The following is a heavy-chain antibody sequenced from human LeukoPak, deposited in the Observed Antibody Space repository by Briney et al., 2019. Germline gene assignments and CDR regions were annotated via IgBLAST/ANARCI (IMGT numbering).Heavy chain of an antibody. CDR2: SSSSGSTI. CDR3: ARLRDFIDY. J-gene: IGHJ4*02. V-gene: IGHV3-11*01. D-gene: IGHD3/OR15-3a*01. Sequence: GGSLRLSCAASGFTLSDYYMSWIRQAPGEGLGWGSYSSSSGSTIYYADSVKGRFAISRDNAKNSLYLQMNSRRAEDTAVYYCARLRDFIDYWGQGTLVTVSS. CDR1: GFTLSDYY.